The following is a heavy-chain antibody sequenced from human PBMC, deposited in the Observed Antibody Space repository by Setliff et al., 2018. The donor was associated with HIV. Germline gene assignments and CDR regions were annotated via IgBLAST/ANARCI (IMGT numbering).Heavy chain of an antibody. CDR2: IYYSGST. Sequence: PSETLSLTCTVSSGSISSSTYCWGWIRQPPGKGLEWIGSIYYSGSTYYNPSLKSRVTISVDTSKNQFSLNLSSVTAADTAVYYCARLKSGSLGGYVDYWGQGTLVTVSS. D-gene: IGHD3-10*01. CDR3: ARLKSGSLGGYVDY. V-gene: IGHV4-39*07. J-gene: IGHJ4*02. CDR1: SGSISSSTYC.